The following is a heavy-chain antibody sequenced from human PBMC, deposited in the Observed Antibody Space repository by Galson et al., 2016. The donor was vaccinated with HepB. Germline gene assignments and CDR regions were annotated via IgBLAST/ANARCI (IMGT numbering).Heavy chain of an antibody. D-gene: IGHD1-26*01. Sequence: SVKVSCKASAYTFTNYAIHWVRQAPGQGLEWMGWVIPGNGDTKYSQTFQGRVTFARDTSANTAYMELSSLRSEDTAVYYCAREGNYYTLDYWGHGTLVTVSS. J-gene: IGHJ4*01. V-gene: IGHV1-3*01. CDR1: AYTFTNYA. CDR3: AREGNYYTLDY. CDR2: VIPGNGDT.